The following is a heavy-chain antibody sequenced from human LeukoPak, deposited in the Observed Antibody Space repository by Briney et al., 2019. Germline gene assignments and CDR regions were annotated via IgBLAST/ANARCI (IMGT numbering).Heavy chain of an antibody. CDR2: IYSGGST. CDR1: GFTVSSTY. V-gene: IGHV3-53*01. CDR3: ARASLAYDSSPFDY. D-gene: IGHD3-22*01. J-gene: IGHJ4*02. Sequence: GGSLRLSCAASGFTVSSTYMSWVPQAPGKGLGWASVIYSGGSTYYADSVKGRFTISRDNSKNTLYLQMNSLRAEDTAVYYCARASLAYDSSPFDYWGQGTLVTVSS.